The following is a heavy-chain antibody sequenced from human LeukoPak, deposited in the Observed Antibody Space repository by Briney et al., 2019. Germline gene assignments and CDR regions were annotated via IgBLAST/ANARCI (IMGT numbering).Heavy chain of an antibody. D-gene: IGHD6-19*01. CDR1: GFALDDFG. CDR2: ISWNGGSI. Sequence: GRSLRLSCAASGFALDDFGMHWVRQAPGRGLEWVSGISWNGGSIGYADSVKGRFTISRDDAKNSVFLQMNDLRAGDTALYYCASRRSGWPNDAFDIWGQGTVVIVTS. J-gene: IGHJ3*02. CDR3: ASRRSGWPNDAFDI. V-gene: IGHV3-9*01.